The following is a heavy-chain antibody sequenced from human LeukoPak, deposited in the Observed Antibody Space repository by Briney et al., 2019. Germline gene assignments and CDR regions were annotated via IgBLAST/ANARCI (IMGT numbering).Heavy chain of an antibody. CDR1: GGSIRSSNW. CDR2: INHSGST. Sequence: SETLSLTCAVSGGSIRSSNWWSWVRQPPGKGLEWIGEINHSGSTNYNPSLKSRVTISVDTSKNQFSLKLSSVTAADTAVYYCARGELLRYFDWLRDDAFDIWGQGTMVTVSS. V-gene: IGHV4-4*02. CDR3: ARGELLRYFDWLRDDAFDI. D-gene: IGHD3-9*01. J-gene: IGHJ3*02.